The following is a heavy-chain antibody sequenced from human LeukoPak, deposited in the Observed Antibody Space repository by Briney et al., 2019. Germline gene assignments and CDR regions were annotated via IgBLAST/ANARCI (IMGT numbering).Heavy chain of an antibody. CDR2: INHSGST. CDR1: GGSFSGYY. J-gene: IGHJ4*02. D-gene: IGHD3-16*02. CDR3: ARGRTTYSNYDYVWGSYRYFDY. V-gene: IGHV4-34*01. Sequence: PSETLPLTCAVYGGSFSGYYWSWIRQPPGKGLEWIGEINHSGSTNYNPSLKSRVTISVDTSKNQFSLKLSSVTAADTAVYYCARGRTTYSNYDYVWGSYRYFDYWGQGTLVTVSS.